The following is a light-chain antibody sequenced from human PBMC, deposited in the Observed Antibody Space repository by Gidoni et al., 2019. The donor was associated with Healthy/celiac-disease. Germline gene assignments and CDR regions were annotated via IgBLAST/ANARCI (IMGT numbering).Light chain of an antibody. CDR1: QSASSY. V-gene: IGKV3-11*01. CDR3: QQRSNWPPYT. CDR2: DAS. J-gene: IGKJ2*01. Sequence: DIVSTQPPATLSLSPGERATLSCRASQSASSYLAWYQQKPGQAPRLLIYDASNRPTGIPARFSGSGSGTEFTLTISSLEPEEFAVYYCQQRSNWPPYTFGQGTKLEIK.